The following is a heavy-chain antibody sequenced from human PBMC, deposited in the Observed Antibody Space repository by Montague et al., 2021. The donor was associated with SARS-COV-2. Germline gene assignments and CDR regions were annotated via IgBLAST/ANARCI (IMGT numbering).Heavy chain of an antibody. Sequence: PALVKPTQTLTLICSFSGFSLDTPGVSVGWIRQPPGRALEWLALIDWTHDQYYSRSLGTRLTISPGTSKSQVVLTLTNVDTVDTATYYCARNRLSVFDFWGQGTLVTVSS. D-gene: IGHD2/OR15-2a*01. J-gene: IGHJ4*02. CDR2: IDWTHDQ. V-gene: IGHV2-70*01. CDR3: ARNRLSVFDF. CDR1: GFSLDTPGVS.